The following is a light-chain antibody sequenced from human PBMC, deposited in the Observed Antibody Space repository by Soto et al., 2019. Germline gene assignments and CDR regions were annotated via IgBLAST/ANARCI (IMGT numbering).Light chain of an antibody. CDR2: ETS. Sequence: QAVVTQEPSLTVSPGGTVTLTCGSSTGAVTSGHYPYWFQQKPGQAPRTLIYETSNKHSWTPARFSGSLLGGKAALTLSGAQPEDEAEYYCLLAYGGTLVVFGGGTQLTVL. J-gene: IGLJ2*01. CDR3: LLAYGGTLVV. V-gene: IGLV7-46*01. CDR1: TGAVTSGHY.